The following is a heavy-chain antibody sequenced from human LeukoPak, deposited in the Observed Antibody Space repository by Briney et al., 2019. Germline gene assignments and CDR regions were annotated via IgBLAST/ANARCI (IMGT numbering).Heavy chain of an antibody. J-gene: IGHJ4*02. CDR2: IYYSGST. CDR3: ARGSPLQLWLREYYFDY. V-gene: IGHV4-59*01. D-gene: IGHD5-18*01. Sequence: PSETLSLTCTVSGGSISSYYWSWIRQPPGKGLEWIGYIYYSGSTNYNPSLKSRVTISVDTSKNQFSLKLSSVTAADTAVYYCARGSPLQLWLREYYFDYWGQGTLVTVSS. CDR1: GGSISSYY.